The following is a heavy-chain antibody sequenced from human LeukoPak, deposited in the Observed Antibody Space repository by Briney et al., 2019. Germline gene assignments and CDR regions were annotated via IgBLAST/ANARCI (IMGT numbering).Heavy chain of an antibody. Sequence: GGSLRLSCAASGFTFSSYAMSWVRRAPGKGLEWVSAISGSGGSTYYADSVKGRFTISRDNSKNTLYLQMNSLRAEDTAVYYCAKETRIITIFGALDYWGQGTLVTVSS. CDR1: GFTFSSYA. V-gene: IGHV3-23*01. CDR2: ISGSGGST. D-gene: IGHD3-3*01. J-gene: IGHJ4*02. CDR3: AKETRIITIFGALDY.